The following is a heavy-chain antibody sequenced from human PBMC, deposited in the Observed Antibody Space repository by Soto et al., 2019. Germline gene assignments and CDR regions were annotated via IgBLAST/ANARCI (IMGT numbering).Heavy chain of an antibody. V-gene: IGHV4-30-4*01. J-gene: IGHJ4*01. Sequence: QVQLQESGPGLVKPSQTLSLTCTVSGGSISSGDYYWIWIRQPPGKGLEWIGYIYYSGSTYYNPSLKCRVTKSVDTSKNQFYLKLSSVTAADTAVYYCARVWGYYDSSGYYFAYYFDYWGHVTLVTVS. CDR3: ARVWGYYDSSGYYFAYYFDY. CDR2: IYYSGST. CDR1: GGSISSGDYY. D-gene: IGHD3-22*01.